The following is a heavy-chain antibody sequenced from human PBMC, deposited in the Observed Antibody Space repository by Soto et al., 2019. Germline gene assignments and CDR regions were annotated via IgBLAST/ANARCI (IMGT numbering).Heavy chain of an antibody. J-gene: IGHJ4*02. CDR1: GFTFGNFA. D-gene: IGHD6-19*01. Sequence: GGSLRLSCTPSGFTFGNFAMSWVRQAPGKGLEWVSSISAGGATTYYADSVKGRVTMSRDNSKNTLSLQMISLRAEDSAVYYCAKDRGGTGWPFDHWGRGTLVTVSS. CDR2: ISAGGATT. V-gene: IGHV3-23*01. CDR3: AKDRGGTGWPFDH.